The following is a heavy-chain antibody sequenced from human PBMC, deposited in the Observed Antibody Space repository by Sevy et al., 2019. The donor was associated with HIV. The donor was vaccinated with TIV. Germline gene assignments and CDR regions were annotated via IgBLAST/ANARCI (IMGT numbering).Heavy chain of an antibody. CDR3: ALRASVVITNNAFDI. Sequence: GGSLRLSCAASGFTFSSYAMHWVRQAPGKGLEWVAVISYDGSNKNYTDSVKGRFTISRDNSKNTLYLQMTSVRAEDTAVYYCALRASVVITNNAFDIWGQGTMVTVSS. J-gene: IGHJ3*02. V-gene: IGHV3-30-3*01. D-gene: IGHD3-22*01. CDR1: GFTFSSYA. CDR2: ISYDGSNK.